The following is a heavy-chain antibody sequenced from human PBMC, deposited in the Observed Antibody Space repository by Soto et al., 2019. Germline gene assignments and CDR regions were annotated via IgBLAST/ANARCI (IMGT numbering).Heavy chain of an antibody. D-gene: IGHD3-3*01. CDR2: INRDRRDT. V-gene: IGHV3-74*01. CDR1: GFSFSSYW. Sequence: EVQVVESGGGFVQPGGSLRLSCAASGFSFSSYWMHWARQAPGKGPVWVALINRDRRDTRYADSVRGRFTVSRDNAKNMLYLQMTNVRAEDAAVYYCARDFSRGTDGWGQGTTVTVSS. CDR3: ARDFSRGTDG. J-gene: IGHJ6*02.